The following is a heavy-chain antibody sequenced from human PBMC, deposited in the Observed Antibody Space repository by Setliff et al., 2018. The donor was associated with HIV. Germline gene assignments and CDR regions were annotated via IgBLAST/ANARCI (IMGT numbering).Heavy chain of an antibody. CDR2: IGSYSGYT. V-gene: IGHV1-18*01. D-gene: IGHD2-2*01. CDR3: VRGHCNSDKCWYTWFDP. Sequence: ASVKVSCKASTYTLIIYGVSWVRQAPGQGLEWMGWIGSYSGYTIYAQKFQDRLTMTTDTSTTTASMELRSLRSDDTAVYYCVRGHCNSDKCWYTWFDPWGQGTLVTVSS. CDR1: TYTLIIYG. J-gene: IGHJ5*02.